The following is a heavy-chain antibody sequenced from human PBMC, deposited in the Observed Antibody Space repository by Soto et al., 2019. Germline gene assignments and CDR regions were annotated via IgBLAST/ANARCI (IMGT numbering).Heavy chain of an antibody. CDR3: ARDLRGSFNYGMDV. D-gene: IGHD3-16*01. J-gene: IGHJ6*02. Sequence: GGSLRLSSAASGHTFSSYDMHWVRQATGKGLEWVSAIGTAGDTYYPGSVKGRFTISRENAKNSLYLQMNSLRAGDTAVYYCARDLRGSFNYGMDVWGQGTTVTVSS. CDR2: IGTAGDT. CDR1: GHTFSSYD. V-gene: IGHV3-13*01.